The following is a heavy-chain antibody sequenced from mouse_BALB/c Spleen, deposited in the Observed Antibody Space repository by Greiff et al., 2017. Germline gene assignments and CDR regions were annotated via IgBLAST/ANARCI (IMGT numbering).Heavy chain of an antibody. CDR3: ARDGYDRGFAY. J-gene: IGHJ3*01. CDR2: IRNKANGYTT. D-gene: IGHD2-2*01. Sequence: EVKLMESGGGLVQPGGSLRLSCATSGFTFTDYYMSWVRQPPGKALEWLGFIRNKANGYTTEYSASVKGRFTISRDNPQSILYLQMNTLRAEDSATYYCARDGYDRGFAYWGQGTLVTVSA. CDR1: GFTFTDYY. V-gene: IGHV7-3*02.